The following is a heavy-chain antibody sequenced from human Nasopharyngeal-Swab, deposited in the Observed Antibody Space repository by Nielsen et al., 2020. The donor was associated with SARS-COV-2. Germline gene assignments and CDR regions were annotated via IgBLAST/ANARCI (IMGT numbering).Heavy chain of an antibody. V-gene: IGHV1-18*01. D-gene: IGHD3-10*01. CDR1: GGTFSSYA. Sequence: ASVKVSCKASGGTFSSYAISWVRQAPGQGLEWMGWISAYNGNTNYAQKLQGRVTMTTDTSTSTAYMELRSLRSDDTAVYYCARVITMVRGVIINGAFDIWGQGTMVTVSS. CDR3: ARVITMVRGVIINGAFDI. CDR2: ISAYNGNT. J-gene: IGHJ3*02.